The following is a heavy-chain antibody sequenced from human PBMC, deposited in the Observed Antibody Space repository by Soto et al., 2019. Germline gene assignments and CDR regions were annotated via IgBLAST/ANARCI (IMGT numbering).Heavy chain of an antibody. Sequence: EVQLVPSGAEIKKPGESLKISCQASGSTFTSYWIGWVRQKPGKGLEWMGIIYPGDSETLYSPSFQGQVSISADTSITTAYLQWNNLQASDTAMYYCARLNAVFGVGVNWGQGTLVTVSS. CDR1: GSTFTSYW. CDR3: ARLNAVFGVGVN. J-gene: IGHJ4*02. D-gene: IGHD3-3*01. CDR2: IYPGDSET. V-gene: IGHV5-51*01.